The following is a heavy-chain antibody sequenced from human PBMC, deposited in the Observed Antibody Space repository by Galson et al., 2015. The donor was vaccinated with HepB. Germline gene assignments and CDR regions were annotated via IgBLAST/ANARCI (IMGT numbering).Heavy chain of an antibody. J-gene: IGHJ4*02. Sequence: PALVKPTQTLTLTCTFSGFSLSTSGMCVSWIRQPPGKALEWLALIDWDDDKYYSTSLKTRLTISKDTSKNQVVLTMTNMDPVDTATYYCARIPRYYDSSGSPTGFDYWGQGTLVTVSS. CDR3: ARIPRYYDSSGSPTGFDY. CDR1: GFSLSTSGMC. D-gene: IGHD3-22*01. CDR2: IDWDDDK. V-gene: IGHV2-70*01.